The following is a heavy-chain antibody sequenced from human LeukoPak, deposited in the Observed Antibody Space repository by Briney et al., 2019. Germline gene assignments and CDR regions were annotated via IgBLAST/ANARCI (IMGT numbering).Heavy chain of an antibody. J-gene: IGHJ6*02. CDR2: MNTNSGNT. V-gene: IGHV1-8*01. Sequence: PSVNLSCNSSGYTFTIYDIDLKRHATAQGLEWMGWMNTNSGNTSYSQKFQGRVTMTSNTSISTAYMELSSLRSEDTAVYYCARVGVRRYDFWSGYHSYYYYYGMDVWGQGTTVTVSS. CDR3: ARVGVRRYDFWSGYHSYYYYYGMDV. CDR1: GYTFTIYD. D-gene: IGHD3-3*01.